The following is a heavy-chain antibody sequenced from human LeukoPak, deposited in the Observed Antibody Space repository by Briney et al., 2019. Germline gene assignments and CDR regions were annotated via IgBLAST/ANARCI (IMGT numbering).Heavy chain of an antibody. CDR1: GGSISSGGYY. CDR3: ARHAPGIQLWSTTGSFDY. D-gene: IGHD5-18*01. CDR2: IYYSGST. Sequence: PSETLSLTCTVSGGSISSGGYYWSWIRQPPGKGLEWIGYIYYSGSTNYNPSLKSRVTISVDTSKNQFSLKLSSVTAADTAVYYCARHAPGIQLWSTTGSFDYWGQGTLVTVSS. J-gene: IGHJ4*02. V-gene: IGHV4-61*08.